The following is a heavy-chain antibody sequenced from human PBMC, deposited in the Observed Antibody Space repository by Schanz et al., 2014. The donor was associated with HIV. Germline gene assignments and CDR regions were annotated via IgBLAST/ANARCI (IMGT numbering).Heavy chain of an antibody. CDR3: ARDRPVIVGATRADGGTDFDY. V-gene: IGHV1-18*01. J-gene: IGHJ4*02. D-gene: IGHD1-26*01. CDR2: MNPKSGNT. Sequence: QVQLVQSGTEVKKPGASVKVSCKASGGTFSSYAISWVRQAPGQGPEWMGWMNPKSGNTGYAQKFQGRLTMTTDTSTSTAYMELRSLRSDDTAVYYCARDRPVIVGATRADGGTDFDYWGQGTLVTVSS. CDR1: GGTFSSYA.